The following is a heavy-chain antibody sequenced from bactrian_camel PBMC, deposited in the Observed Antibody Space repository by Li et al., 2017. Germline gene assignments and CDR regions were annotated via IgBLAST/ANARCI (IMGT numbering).Heavy chain of an antibody. CDR1: GVVHATFC. Sequence: QVQLVESGGGSVQAGGSLRLSCAATGVVHATFCLGWFRQAPGKSVEGVAAIDSDGRAAYADPVKGRFTVSRDNAKNTLYLQMSTLKPEDTAMYYCAATESPLLVTSYSDTDFPAEDEFSYWGQGTQVTVS. CDR3: AATESPLLVTSYSDTDFPAEDEFSY. D-gene: IGHD4*01. V-gene: IGHV3S1*01. J-gene: IGHJ6*01. CDR2: IDSDGRA.